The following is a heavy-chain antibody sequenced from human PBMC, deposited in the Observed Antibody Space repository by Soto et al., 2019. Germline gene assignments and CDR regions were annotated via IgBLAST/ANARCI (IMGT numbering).Heavy chain of an antibody. CDR3: AKERYYDSSGYLVGFDY. V-gene: IGHV3-30*18. CDR1: GFTFSSYG. J-gene: IGHJ4*02. CDR2: ISYDGSNK. Sequence: QVQLVESGGGVVQPGRSLRLSCAASGFTFSSYGMHWVRQAPGKGLEWVAVISYDGSNKYYADSVKGRFTISRDNSKNTLYLQMSSLRAEDTAVYYCAKERYYDSSGYLVGFDYWGQGTLVTVSS. D-gene: IGHD3-22*01.